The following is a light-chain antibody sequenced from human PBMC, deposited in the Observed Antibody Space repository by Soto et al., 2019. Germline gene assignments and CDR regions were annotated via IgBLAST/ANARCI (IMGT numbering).Light chain of an antibody. V-gene: IGKV1-39*01. Sequence: DIQMTQSPSSLSASVGDRVTITCRASQSISSYLNWYQQKPGKAPKLLIYAASSLQSGIPSRLSGSGSWTDFTLTISSLQPEDFATYYCQQSYSTPRTFGQGTKVDIK. CDR1: QSISSY. CDR3: QQSYSTPRT. J-gene: IGKJ1*01. CDR2: AAS.